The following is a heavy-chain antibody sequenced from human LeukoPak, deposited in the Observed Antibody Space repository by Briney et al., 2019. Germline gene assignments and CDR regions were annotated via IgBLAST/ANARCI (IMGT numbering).Heavy chain of an antibody. CDR1: GFPFSSYA. V-gene: IGHV3-23*01. CDR3: RGGTQDY. Sequence: GGSLRLSCAASGFPFSSYAMSWVRQAPGKGLEWVSTFTGSGGSTYYTVSVTGRFTISRDNAKNSLYLQMNSLRAEDTAVYYCRGGTQDYWGQGTLVTVSS. CDR2: FTGSGGST. J-gene: IGHJ4*02. D-gene: IGHD1-1*01.